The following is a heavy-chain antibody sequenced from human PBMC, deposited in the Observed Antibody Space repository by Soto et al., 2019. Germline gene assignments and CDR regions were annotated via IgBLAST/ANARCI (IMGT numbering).Heavy chain of an antibody. V-gene: IGHV4-59*01. CDR1: GGSISSYY. CDR2: IYYSGST. CDR3: ARDQGYHYYYMDV. Sequence: SETLSLTCTVSGGSISSYYWSWIRQHPGKGLEWIGYIYYSGSTNYNPSLKSRVTISVDTSKNQFSLKLSSVTAADTAVYYCARDQGYHYYYMDVWGKATTVTVS. J-gene: IGHJ6*03.